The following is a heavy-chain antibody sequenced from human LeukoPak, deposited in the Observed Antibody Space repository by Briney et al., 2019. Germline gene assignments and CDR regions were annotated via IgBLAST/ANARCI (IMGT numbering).Heavy chain of an antibody. Sequence: GGSLRLPCAASGFTFSSYAMSWVRQAPGKGLEWVANIKQDGSEKYYVDSVKGRFTISRDNAKNSLYLQMSSLRADDTAVYYCARDRLLYYYDSGPTGHFQHWGQGTLVTV. CDR3: ARDRLLYYYDSGPTGHFQH. D-gene: IGHD3-22*01. J-gene: IGHJ1*01. CDR1: GFTFSSYA. CDR2: IKQDGSEK. V-gene: IGHV3-7*01.